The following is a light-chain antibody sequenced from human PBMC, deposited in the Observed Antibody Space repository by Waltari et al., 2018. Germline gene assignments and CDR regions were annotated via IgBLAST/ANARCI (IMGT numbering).Light chain of an antibody. CDR3: QTWGTDIGV. CDR1: RGHSSHA. J-gene: IGLJ3*02. Sequence: QLVLTHSPSASASLGASVKLTCTLRRGHSSHAIACHPQPPEKGPRYLMKVNSDGSHNKGGGIPDRFSGSSSGTERYLTISSLQSEDEADYYCQTWGTDIGVFGGGTKLTVL. V-gene: IGLV4-69*01. CDR2: VNSDGSH.